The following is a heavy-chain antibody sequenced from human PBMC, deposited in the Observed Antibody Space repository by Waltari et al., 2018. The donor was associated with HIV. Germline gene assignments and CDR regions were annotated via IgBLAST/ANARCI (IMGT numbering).Heavy chain of an antibody. CDR1: GFTFSSYA. Sequence: QVQLVESGGGVVQPGRSLRLSCAASGFTFSSYAMHWVRRAPGQGLEWVAVISYDGSNKYYADSVKGRFTISRDNSKNTLYLQMNSLRAEDTAVYYCARAAQYYYDSSGIGGLDYWGQGTLVTVSS. D-gene: IGHD3-22*01. CDR3: ARAAQYYYDSSGIGGLDY. V-gene: IGHV3-30-3*01. J-gene: IGHJ4*02. CDR2: ISYDGSNK.